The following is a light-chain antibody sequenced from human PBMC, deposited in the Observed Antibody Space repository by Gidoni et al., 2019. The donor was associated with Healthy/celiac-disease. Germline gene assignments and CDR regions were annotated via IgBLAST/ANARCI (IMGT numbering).Light chain of an antibody. Sequence: EIVLTQSPATLSLSPGERATLSCRASQSVSSYLAWYQQKPGQAPRLLIYDASTRATGIPARFSGSVSGTDFTLTLSSLEPEDFAVYYCQQRSNWPLTFGGGTKVEIK. V-gene: IGKV3-11*01. J-gene: IGKJ4*01. CDR2: DAS. CDR1: QSVSSY. CDR3: QQRSNWPLT.